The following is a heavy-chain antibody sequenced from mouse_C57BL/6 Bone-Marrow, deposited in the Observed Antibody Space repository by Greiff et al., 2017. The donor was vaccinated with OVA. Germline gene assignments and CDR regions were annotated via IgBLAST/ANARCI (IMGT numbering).Heavy chain of an antibody. CDR2: IWSGGST. CDR1: GFSLTSYG. Sequence: VKLVESGPGLVQPSQSLSITCTVSGFSLTSYGVHWVRQSPGKGLEWLGVIWSGGSTDYNAAFISRLSISKDNSKSQVFFKMNSLQADDTAIYYCARNELGRYFDVWGTGTTVTVSS. CDR3: ARNELGRYFDV. J-gene: IGHJ1*03. V-gene: IGHV2-2*01. D-gene: IGHD4-1*01.